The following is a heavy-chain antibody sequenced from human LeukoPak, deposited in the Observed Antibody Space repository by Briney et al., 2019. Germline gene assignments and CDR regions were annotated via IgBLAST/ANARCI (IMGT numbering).Heavy chain of an antibody. CDR2: ISSSSSTI. CDR3: ARDPAQWLGNYFDY. Sequence: PGGSLRLSCAASGFTFSTYSGNWIRQAPGKGLEWVSYISSSSSTIYYADSVKGRFTISRDNAKNSLYLQMNSLRAEDTAVYYCARDPAQWLGNYFDYWGQGTLVTVSS. D-gene: IGHD6-19*01. J-gene: IGHJ4*02. V-gene: IGHV3-48*01. CDR1: GFTFSTYS.